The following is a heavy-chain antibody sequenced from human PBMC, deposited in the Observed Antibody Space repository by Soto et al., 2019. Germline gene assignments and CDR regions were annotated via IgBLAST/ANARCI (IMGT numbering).Heavy chain of an antibody. V-gene: IGHV1-18*04. J-gene: IGHJ5*02. CDR1: GYTFATYG. CDR2: IRGYSGKT. CDR3: ARLRYQELESWFDP. Sequence: QVQLVQSGAEVKKPGASVKVSCKASGYTFATYGITWVRQAPGQGLEWMGWIRGYSGKTNYAQNFQGRVTMTTDTSTRTAYGELRSLTSDDTAIYYCARLRYQELESWFDPWGQGTLVTVSS. D-gene: IGHD2-2*01.